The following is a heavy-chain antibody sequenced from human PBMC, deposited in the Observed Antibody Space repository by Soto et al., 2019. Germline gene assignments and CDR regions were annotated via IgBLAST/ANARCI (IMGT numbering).Heavy chain of an antibody. J-gene: IGHJ4*02. CDR2: ISSISTYI. CDR3: ARVHIAARDY. CDR1: GFTFSAYT. Sequence: EVQLVESGGGLVKPGGSLRLSCAVSGFTFSAYTMSWVRQPPGKGLEWVATISSISTYIKYADSVKGRFTISRDNARNSLYLQMDSLRAEDTAVYYCARVHIAARDYWGQGTLVTVSS. D-gene: IGHD6-6*01. V-gene: IGHV3-21*01.